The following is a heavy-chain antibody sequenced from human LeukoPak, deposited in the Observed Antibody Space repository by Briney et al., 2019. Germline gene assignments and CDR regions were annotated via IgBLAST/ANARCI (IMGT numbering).Heavy chain of an antibody. V-gene: IGHV6-1*01. CDR3: ARDLGNSGWYTFDY. D-gene: IGHD6-19*01. CDR1: GDSVASNNGG. J-gene: IGHJ4*02. Sequence: KSSQTLSLTRAISGDSVASNNGGWNWIRQSPSRGLEWLGRTYYRSKWYSDYAVSMGGRITINPDTSKNHFSLQLNSVTPDDTAVYYCARDLGNSGWYTFDYWGQGTLVTVSS. CDR2: TYYRSKWYS.